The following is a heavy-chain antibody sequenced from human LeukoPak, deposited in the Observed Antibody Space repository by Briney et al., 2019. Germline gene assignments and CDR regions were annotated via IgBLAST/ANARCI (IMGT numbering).Heavy chain of an antibody. CDR1: GFTFSSYC. D-gene: IGHD3-22*01. CDR3: ARGGYYDSSGRNFDY. Sequence: GSLRLSCAASGFTFSSYCMSWVRQAPGKGLEWVANIKQNGNEKYYVDSVKGRFTISRDNAKNSLYLQMNSLRVEDTAVYYCARGGYYDSSGRNFDYWGQGTLATVSS. J-gene: IGHJ4*02. CDR2: IKQNGNEK. V-gene: IGHV3-7*05.